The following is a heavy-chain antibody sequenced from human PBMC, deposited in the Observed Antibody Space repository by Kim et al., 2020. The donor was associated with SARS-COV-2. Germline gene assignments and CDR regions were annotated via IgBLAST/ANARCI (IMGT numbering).Heavy chain of an antibody. CDR2: INANSGGT. D-gene: IGHD6-13*01. V-gene: IGHV1-2*02. CDR3: AREGSWYWD. CDR1: GDTFNGHN. Sequence: ASVKVSCKASGDTFNGHNMHWVRQAPGQGLEWMGWINANSGGTNYAQKFQGRVTMTRDTSISTAYMELSRLTSDDAAVYYCAREGSWYWDWGQGTLVTVSS. J-gene: IGHJ4*02.